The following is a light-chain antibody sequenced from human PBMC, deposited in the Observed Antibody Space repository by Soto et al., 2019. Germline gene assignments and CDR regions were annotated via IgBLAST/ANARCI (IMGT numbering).Light chain of an antibody. J-gene: IGLJ2*01. Sequence: SYELTQPPSVSVSPGQTASITCSGDKLGDKYACWYQQKPGQSPVLVIYQDSKRPSGFPERFSGSNSGNTATLTISRTQAMDEADYYCQAWDSSTVVFGGGTKVTVL. CDR1: KLGDKY. CDR2: QDS. V-gene: IGLV3-1*01. CDR3: QAWDSSTVV.